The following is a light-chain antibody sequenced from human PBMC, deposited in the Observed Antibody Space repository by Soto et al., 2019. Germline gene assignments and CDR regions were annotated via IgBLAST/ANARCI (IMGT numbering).Light chain of an antibody. V-gene: IGKV1-39*01. CDR3: HQRYSTPWP. J-gene: IGKJ4*01. CDR2: AAS. Sequence: DLQMTQSPSSLSASVGDRVTITCRASQSISSYLNWYQQKPGKAPKLLIYAASSLQSGVPSRFSGSVSGTDFSITISSVQPEDFATSYCHQRYSTPWPVGGGTKVEI. CDR1: QSISSY.